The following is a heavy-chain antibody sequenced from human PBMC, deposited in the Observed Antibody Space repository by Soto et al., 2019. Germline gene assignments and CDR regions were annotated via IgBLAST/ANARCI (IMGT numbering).Heavy chain of an antibody. Sequence: GGSLRLSCAASGFTFSTYAMTWVRQAPGKGLEWVSAISGSGGSTYYADSVKGRFTISRDNSKNTLYLQMNSLRAEDTAVYYCAKENGYSSSWFEFDYWGQGTLVTVSS. CDR2: ISGSGGST. J-gene: IGHJ4*02. D-gene: IGHD6-13*01. V-gene: IGHV3-23*01. CDR3: AKENGYSSSWFEFDY. CDR1: GFTFSTYA.